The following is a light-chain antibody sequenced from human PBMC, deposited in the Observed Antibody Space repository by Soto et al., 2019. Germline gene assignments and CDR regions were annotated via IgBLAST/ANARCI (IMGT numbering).Light chain of an antibody. V-gene: IGKV1-5*03. CDR2: TAS. J-gene: IGKJ1*01. Sequence: DIQMTQSPSTLSGSVGDRVTITCRASQTISSWLAWYQQTPGKAPKLLIYTASTLESGVPSRFSGSGSGTEFTLTISSLQPDDFATYYCQQYNSYLWTFGQGTKVDIK. CDR3: QQYNSYLWT. CDR1: QTISSW.